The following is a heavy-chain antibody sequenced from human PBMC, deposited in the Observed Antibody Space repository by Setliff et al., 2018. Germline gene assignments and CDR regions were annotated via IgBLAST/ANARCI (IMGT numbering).Heavy chain of an antibody. J-gene: IGHJ4*02. CDR3: ARKYSGSVGEFDY. CDR2: INHSGST. V-gene: IGHV4-34*01. D-gene: IGHD6-6*01. Sequence: SETLSLTCAVYGGSFSGYYWSWIRQPPGKGLEWIGEINHSGSTNYNPSLKSRVTISVDTSKNQFSLELSSVTAADTAVYYCARKYSGSVGEFDYWGQGTLVTVSS. CDR1: GGSFSGYY.